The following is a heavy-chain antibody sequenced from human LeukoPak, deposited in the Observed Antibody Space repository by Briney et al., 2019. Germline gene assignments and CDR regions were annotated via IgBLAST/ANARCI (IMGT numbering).Heavy chain of an antibody. Sequence: SETLSLTCAVYGGSFSGYYWSWIRQPPGKGLEWIGEINHSGSTNYNPSLKSRVTISVDTSKNQFSLKLSSVTAADTAVYYCARAIQLWLPNWFDPWGQGTLVTVSS. CDR3: ARAIQLWLPNWFDP. CDR2: INHSGST. J-gene: IGHJ5*02. CDR1: GGSFSGYY. V-gene: IGHV4-34*01. D-gene: IGHD5-18*01.